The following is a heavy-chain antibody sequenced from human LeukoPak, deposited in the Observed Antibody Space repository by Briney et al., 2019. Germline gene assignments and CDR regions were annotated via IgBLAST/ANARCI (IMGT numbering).Heavy chain of an antibody. CDR2: IYTSGST. CDR3: ARGRFSTAFHDSFRPVRH. J-gene: IGHJ1*01. CDR1: GGSISSGSYY. Sequence: PSETLSLTCTVSGGSISSGSYYWNWIRQPAGKGLEWIGRIYTSGSTNYNPSLKSRVTISVDTSKNQFSLKLSSVTAADTAVYYCARGRFSTAFHDSFRPVRHWGQGTLVTVSS. V-gene: IGHV4-61*02. D-gene: IGHD2-21*01.